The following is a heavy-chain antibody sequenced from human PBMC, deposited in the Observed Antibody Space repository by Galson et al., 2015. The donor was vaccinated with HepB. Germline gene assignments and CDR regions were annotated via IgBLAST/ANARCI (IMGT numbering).Heavy chain of an antibody. V-gene: IGHV4-59*06. D-gene: IGHD3-22*01. CDR2: IYYSGST. CDR3: AQARSSGYYLAFDI. J-gene: IGHJ3*02. Sequence: SETLSLTCTVSGGSISSYYWSWIRQPPGKGLEWIGYIYYSGSTYYNPSLKSRVTISVDTSKNQFSLKLSSVTAADTAVYYCAQARSSGYYLAFDIWGQGTMVTVSS. CDR1: GGSISSYY.